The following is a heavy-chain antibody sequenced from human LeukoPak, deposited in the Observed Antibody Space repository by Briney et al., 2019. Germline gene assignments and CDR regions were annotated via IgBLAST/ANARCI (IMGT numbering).Heavy chain of an antibody. CDR2: INPSGGST. V-gene: IGHV1-46*01. J-gene: IGHJ4*02. CDR1: GYTFTSYY. D-gene: IGHD3-9*01. Sequence: ASVKVSCKASGYTFTSYYMHWVRQAPGQGLEWMGIINPSGGSTSYAQKFQGTVTMTRDTSTSTVYMELSSLRSEDTAVYYCARASAHGPLRYFDWLLSGDFDYWGQGTLVTVSS. CDR3: ARASAHGPLRYFDWLLSGDFDY.